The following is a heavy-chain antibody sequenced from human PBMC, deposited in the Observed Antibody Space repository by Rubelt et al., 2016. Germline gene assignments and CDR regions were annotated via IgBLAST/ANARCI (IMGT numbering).Heavy chain of an antibody. D-gene: IGHD1-26*01. CDR3: AKEWELLFGDYFDY. J-gene: IGHJ4*02. V-gene: IGHV3-33*06. CDR2: DGSNK. Sequence: DGSNKYYADSVKGRFTISRDNSKNTLYLQMNSLRAEDTAVYYCAKEWELLFGDYFDYWGQGTLVTVSS.